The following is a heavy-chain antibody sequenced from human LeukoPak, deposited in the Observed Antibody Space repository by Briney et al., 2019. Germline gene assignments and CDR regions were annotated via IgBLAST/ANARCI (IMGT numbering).Heavy chain of an antibody. CDR3: ARRGGSGRAFDY. Sequence: SETLSLTCSVSGASISGGTYYWGWIRQPAGKGLEWIGSIYYTGSTYDNPSLKSHITISVDTSKNQFSLKLSSVTAADTAVYYCARRGGSGRAFDYWGQGTLVTVSS. D-gene: IGHD1-26*01. CDR2: IYYTGST. V-gene: IGHV4-39*01. CDR1: GASISGGTYY. J-gene: IGHJ4*02.